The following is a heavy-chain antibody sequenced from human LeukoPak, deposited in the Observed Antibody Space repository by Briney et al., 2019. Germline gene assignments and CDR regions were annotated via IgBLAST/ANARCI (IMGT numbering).Heavy chain of an antibody. CDR3: AKAGLQLWHNFDS. CDR2: ITGRDANT. V-gene: IGHV3-23*01. J-gene: IGHJ4*02. Sequence: GGSLRLSCAASGFPFNNYGINWVRQAPGKGLEWVSLITGRDANTYYSDSVKGRFTISRDNSKNLVFLEMKSLRAEDTAVYYCAKAGLQLWHNFDSWGQGTLVIVSS. D-gene: IGHD3/OR15-3a*01. CDR1: GFPFNNYG.